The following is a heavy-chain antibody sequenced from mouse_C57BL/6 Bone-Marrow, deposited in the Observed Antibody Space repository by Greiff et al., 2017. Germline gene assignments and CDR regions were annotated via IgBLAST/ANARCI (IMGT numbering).Heavy chain of an antibody. J-gene: IGHJ1*03. CDR1: GFNIKDYS. Sequence: EVQLQQSGAELVRPGASVKLSCTASGFNIKDYSMHWVKQRPEQGLEWIGRIDPEDGDTEYAPKFQGKATMTADTSSHTAYLQLSSLTSEDTAVYYCTTWGATDWGTGTTVTVSS. CDR3: TTWGATD. CDR2: IDPEDGDT. D-gene: IGHD3-1*01. V-gene: IGHV14-1*01.